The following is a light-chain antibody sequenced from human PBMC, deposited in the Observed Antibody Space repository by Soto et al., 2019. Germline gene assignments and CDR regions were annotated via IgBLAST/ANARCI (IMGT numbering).Light chain of an antibody. V-gene: IGLV2-14*01. CDR2: EVS. J-gene: IGLJ1*01. CDR3: AAWDDSLNGYV. CDR1: SSDVGGYNY. Sequence: CVLTQPASWSGSPGQSITISCPGTSSDVGGYNYVSWYQQHPGKAPKPMIYEVSNRPSGVPDRLSGSKSGTSASLAIRGLQSEDEADYYCAAWDDSLNGYVFGTGTKGTVL.